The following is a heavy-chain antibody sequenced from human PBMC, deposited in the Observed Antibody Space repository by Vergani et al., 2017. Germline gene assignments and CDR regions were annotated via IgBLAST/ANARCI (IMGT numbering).Heavy chain of an antibody. CDR1: GYTFSNYY. V-gene: IGHV1-46*03. Sequence: QVQVVQSGTEVKKSGASVKVSCKTSGYTFSNYYMHWVRQAPGQGLEWMGIINPSGGHTNYAQKFQGRVTMTRDTSTSTVCMELSSLRSEDTAIYYCARGGYGILTGYRYWGQGTLVTVSA. CDR2: INPSGGHT. CDR3: ARGGYGILTGYRY. D-gene: IGHD3-9*01. J-gene: IGHJ4*02.